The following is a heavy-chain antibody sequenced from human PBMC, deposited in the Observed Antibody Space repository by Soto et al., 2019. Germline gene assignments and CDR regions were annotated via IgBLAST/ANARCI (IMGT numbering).Heavy chain of an antibody. Sequence: QVQLVQSGAEVKKPGSSVKVSCKASGGTFSSYAISWVRQAPGQGLEWMGGIIPIFGTANYAQKFQGRVTITADESTSTDYMELSSLRSEDTAVYYCAREGGGWYGARTKYDYWGQGTLVTVSS. CDR2: IIPIFGTA. J-gene: IGHJ4*02. CDR3: AREGGGWYGARTKYDY. V-gene: IGHV1-69*12. D-gene: IGHD6-19*01. CDR1: GGTFSSYA.